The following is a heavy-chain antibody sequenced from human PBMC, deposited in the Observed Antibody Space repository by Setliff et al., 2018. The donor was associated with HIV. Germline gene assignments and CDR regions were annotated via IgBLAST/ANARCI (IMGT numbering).Heavy chain of an antibody. D-gene: IGHD3-16*01. CDR3: AKDAGVWPHDYPDF. V-gene: IGHV1-18*01. Sequence: SVKVSCKASGGTFTSYGISWVRQAPGQGLEWMGWISAYNGNTKYAQKLQGRVTMTTDTSTSTAHMELRSLRSDDTAVYYCAKDAGVWPHDYPDFWGQGTLVTVSS. J-gene: IGHJ4*02. CDR1: GGTFTSYG. CDR2: ISAYNGNT.